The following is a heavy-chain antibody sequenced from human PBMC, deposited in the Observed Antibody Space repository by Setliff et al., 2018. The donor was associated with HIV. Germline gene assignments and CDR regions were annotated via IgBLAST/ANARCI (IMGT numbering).Heavy chain of an antibody. CDR1: GFTFSNYW. CDR3: VRRGGGYEDSSGYLWAHDY. CDR2: IKQDGSAK. D-gene: IGHD3-22*01. V-gene: IGHV3-7*01. J-gene: IGHJ4*02. Sequence: GESLKISCVASGFTFSNYWMSWVRQAPGKGLEWVANIKQDGSAKFYVDSVEGRFTISRDNAQNSLYLQMNSLGAEETAVYYCVRRGGGYEDSSGYLWAHDYWGQGTLVTVSS.